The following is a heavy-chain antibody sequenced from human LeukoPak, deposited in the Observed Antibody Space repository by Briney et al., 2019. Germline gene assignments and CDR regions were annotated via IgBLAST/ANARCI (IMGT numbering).Heavy chain of an antibody. CDR1: GFTFSSYG. CDR2: VWHDGSNK. D-gene: IGHD3-10*01. Sequence: GRSLRLSCAASGFTFSSYGMHWVRQAPGKGLEWVAVVWHDGSNKYYADSVKGRFTISRDNSKNTLYLQMNSLRAEDTAVYYCASLSHYGSGSYYTPLGYYGMDVWGQGTTVTVSS. V-gene: IGHV3-33*01. CDR3: ASLSHYGSGSYYTPLGYYGMDV. J-gene: IGHJ6*02.